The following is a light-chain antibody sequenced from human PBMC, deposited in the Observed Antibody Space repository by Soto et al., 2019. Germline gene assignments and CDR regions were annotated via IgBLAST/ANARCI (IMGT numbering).Light chain of an antibody. CDR1: RSISDW. Sequence: DIQMTQSPSTLSQSVGGRVTITCRASRSISDWLAWYQQKPGKAPNLLIYAASRLQSGVPSRFSGSGSGTDFTLTISSLQPEDFATFYCQQSYSTPLTFGGGTKVDIK. J-gene: IGKJ4*01. V-gene: IGKV1-39*01. CDR2: AAS. CDR3: QQSYSTPLT.